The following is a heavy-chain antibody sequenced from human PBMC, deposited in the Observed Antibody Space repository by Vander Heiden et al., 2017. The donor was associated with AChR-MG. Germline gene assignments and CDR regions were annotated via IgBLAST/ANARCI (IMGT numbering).Heavy chain of an antibody. V-gene: IGHV2-5*02. CDR3: THVPIAVAGTTLVNWYCDL. J-gene: IGHJ2*01. D-gene: IGHD6-19*01. CDR1: GFSLNKSGVG. CDR2: IYWDDDK. Sequence: QITLKESGPTLVKPTQTLTLTCSFSGFSLNKSGVGVGWVRQPPGKALEWLALIYWDDDKRYNSSLKTRLTITKDTSKNLVILKMTRMDHVDTATYFCTHVPIAVAGTTLVNWYCDLWVRGARGTVSS.